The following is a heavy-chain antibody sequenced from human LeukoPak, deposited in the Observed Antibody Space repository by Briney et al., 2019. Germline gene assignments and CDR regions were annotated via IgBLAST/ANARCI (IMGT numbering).Heavy chain of an antibody. CDR2: ISSSGSTI. D-gene: IGHD2-15*01. CDR1: GFTFSDYY. CDR3: ARASRGGRIPTTKITHYPLHFDY. Sequence: GGSLRLSCAASGFTFSDYYMSWIRQAPGKGLEWVSYISSSGSTIYYADSVKGRFTISRDNAKNSLYLQMNSLRAEDTAVYYCARASRGGRIPTTKITHYPLHFDYWGQGTLVTVSS. J-gene: IGHJ4*02. V-gene: IGHV3-11*01.